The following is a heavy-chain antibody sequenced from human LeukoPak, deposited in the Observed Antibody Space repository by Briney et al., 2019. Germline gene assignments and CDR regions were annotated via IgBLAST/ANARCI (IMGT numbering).Heavy chain of an antibody. V-gene: IGHV3-21*01. CDR2: ISSSSSYI. CDR1: GFTFSSYS. J-gene: IGHJ4*02. CDR3: ARYSSSWYSVSDY. D-gene: IGHD6-13*01. Sequence: PGGSLRLSCAASGFTFSSYSMNWVRQAPGKGLEWVSSISSSSSYIYYADSVKGRFTISRDNAKNSLYLQMNSLRAEDTAVYYCARYSSSWYSVSDYWGQGTLVTVSS.